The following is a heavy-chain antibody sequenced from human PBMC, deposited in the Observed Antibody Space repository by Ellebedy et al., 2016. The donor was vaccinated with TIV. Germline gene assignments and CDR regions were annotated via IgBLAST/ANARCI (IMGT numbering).Heavy chain of an antibody. D-gene: IGHD6-13*01. CDR1: GYTFINYG. CDR2: ISAYNGKI. CDR3: ARDGYERSKKWFDP. J-gene: IGHJ5*02. Sequence: AASVKVSCKASGYTFINYGISWARQAPGQGLEWMGWISAYNGKIKYAQKLQGRVTMTTDTSTSTAYMELRSLRSDDTAVYYCARDGYERSKKWFDPWGQGTLVTVSS. V-gene: IGHV1-18*01.